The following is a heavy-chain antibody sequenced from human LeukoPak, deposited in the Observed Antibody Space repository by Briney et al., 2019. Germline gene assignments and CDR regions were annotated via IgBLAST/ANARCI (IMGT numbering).Heavy chain of an antibody. V-gene: IGHV1-8*01. J-gene: IGHJ4*02. CDR2: MNPNSGNT. CDR1: GYTFTSYD. CDR3: AKDRRGSHSPTHLMIVVVTFGY. D-gene: IGHD3-22*01. Sequence: APVKVSCKASGYTFTSYDINWVRQATGQGLEWMGWMNPNSGNTGYAQKFQGRVTMTRNTSISTAYMELSSLRSEDTAVYYCAKDRRGSHSPTHLMIVVVTFGYWGQGTLVTVSS.